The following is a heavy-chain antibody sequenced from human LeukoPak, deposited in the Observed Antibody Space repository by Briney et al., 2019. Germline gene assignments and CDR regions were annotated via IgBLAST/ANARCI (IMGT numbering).Heavy chain of an antibody. V-gene: IGHV3-30-3*01. CDR2: ISYDGNSQ. D-gene: IGHD3-10*01. CDR1: GFTFSDYA. Sequence: GGSLRLSCVASGFTFSDYAMHWVRQASGKGLEWVAVISYDGNSQYSVDSVKGRFTISRDNSKNTLYLHMNSLRTGDTAVYYCARGADHGGSYYPDWGQGTRVTVSS. CDR3: ARGADHGGSYYPD. J-gene: IGHJ4*02.